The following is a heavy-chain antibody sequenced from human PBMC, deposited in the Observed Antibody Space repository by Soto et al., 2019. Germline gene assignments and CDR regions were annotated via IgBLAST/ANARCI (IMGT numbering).Heavy chain of an antibody. CDR3: ARDITISGCDS. CDR1: GFTFSRHG. V-gene: IGHV3-33*01. D-gene: IGHD3-3*01. J-gene: IGHJ4*02. Sequence: QVQLVESGGGVVQPGRSLRLSCTASGFTFSRHGFHWVRQAPGKGLDWVAGIWYDGSKKVYGETVKGRFTISRDDPKNTLLLQMDSLRAEDTAIYYGARDITISGCDSWVQGTLVTVSS. CDR2: IWYDGSKK.